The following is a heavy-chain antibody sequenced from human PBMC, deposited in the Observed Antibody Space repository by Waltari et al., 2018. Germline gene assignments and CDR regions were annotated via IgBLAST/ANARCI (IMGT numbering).Heavy chain of an antibody. CDR1: GGSISSHY. D-gene: IGHD2-2*02. J-gene: IGHJ5*02. Sequence: QVQLQESGPGLVKPSETLSLTCTVSGGSISSHYWSWIRQPPGKGLEWIGYIYYSGSTNYNPSLKSRVTISVDTSKNQFSLKLSSVTAADTAVYYCARTIVVVPAAIGWFDPWCQGTLVTVSS. V-gene: IGHV4-59*11. CDR3: ARTIVVVPAAIGWFDP. CDR2: IYYSGST.